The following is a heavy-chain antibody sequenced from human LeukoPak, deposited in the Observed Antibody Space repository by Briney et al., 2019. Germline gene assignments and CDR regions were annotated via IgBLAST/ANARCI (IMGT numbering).Heavy chain of an antibody. D-gene: IGHD6-13*01. J-gene: IGHJ6*02. CDR3: AKDRSSPFHQYGMDV. Sequence: GGSLRLSCAASGFTFSSYGMHWVRQAPGKGLEWVAVISYDGSNKYYADSVKGRFTISRDNSKNTLYLQMNSLRAEDTAVYYCAKDRSSPFHQYGMDVWGQGTTVTVSS. V-gene: IGHV3-30*18. CDR1: GFTFSSYG. CDR2: ISYDGSNK.